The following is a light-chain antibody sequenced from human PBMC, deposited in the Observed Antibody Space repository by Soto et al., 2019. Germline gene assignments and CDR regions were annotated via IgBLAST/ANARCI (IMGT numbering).Light chain of an antibody. CDR3: QPLNSYPRT. J-gene: IGKJ5*01. CDR1: QGISSY. V-gene: IGKV1-9*01. CDR2: AAS. Sequence: DIQLTQSPSFLSASVGDRVTITCRASQGISSYLAWYQQKPGKAPKLLIYAASTLPGGVPSRFSGCGSGTEFTLTISSLQPEDFATYYCQPLNSYPRTFGQGTRLEIK.